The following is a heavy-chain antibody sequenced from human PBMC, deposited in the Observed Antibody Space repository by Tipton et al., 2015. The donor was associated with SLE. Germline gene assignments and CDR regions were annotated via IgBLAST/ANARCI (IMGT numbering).Heavy chain of an antibody. J-gene: IGHJ4*02. CDR1: GFTFSSYA. Sequence: PLRLSCAASGFTFSSYAMSWVRQAPGKGLEWVSAISGSGGSTYYPDSVKGRFTISRDNSKNALYLQMNSLRAEDTAVYYCAKGGSSYCGADCYSNYWGQGTLVTVSS. CDR3: AKGGSSYCGADCYSNY. V-gene: IGHV3-23*01. D-gene: IGHD2-21*01. CDR2: ISGSGGST.